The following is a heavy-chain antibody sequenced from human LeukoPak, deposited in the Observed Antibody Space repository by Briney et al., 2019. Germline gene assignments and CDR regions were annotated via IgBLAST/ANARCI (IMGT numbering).Heavy chain of an antibody. J-gene: IGHJ3*02. D-gene: IGHD3-10*01. CDR2: INHSGST. V-gene: IGHV4-34*01. CDR1: GGSFSGYY. Sequence: PSETLSLTCAVYGGSFSGYYWSWIRQPPGKGLEWIGEINHSGSTNYNPSLKSRVTISVDTSKNQFSLKLSSVTAADTAVYYCARERPPYYYGGGSYRVFDIWGQGKMVTVSS. CDR3: ARERPPYYYGGGSYRVFDI.